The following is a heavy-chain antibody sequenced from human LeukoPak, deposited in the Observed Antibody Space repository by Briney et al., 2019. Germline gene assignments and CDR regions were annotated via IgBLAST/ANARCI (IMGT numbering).Heavy chain of an antibody. CDR3: ATDLRGIAAAAPGSFDY. CDR2: FDPEDGET. CDR1: GYTLTESS. Sequence: GASVKVSCKVSGYTLTESSMHWVRQAPGKGLEWMGGFDPEDGETIYAQKFQGRVTMTEDTSTDTAYMELSSLRSEDTAVYYCATDLRGIAAAAPGSFDYSGQGTLVTVSS. J-gene: IGHJ4*02. D-gene: IGHD6-13*01. V-gene: IGHV1-24*01.